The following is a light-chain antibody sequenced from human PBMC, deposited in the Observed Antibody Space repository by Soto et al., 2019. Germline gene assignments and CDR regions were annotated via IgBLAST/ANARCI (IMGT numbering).Light chain of an antibody. J-gene: IGLJ1*01. CDR2: DVT. CDR1: SSDVGGYNY. V-gene: IGLV2-8*01. CDR3: TSYAGSGSYV. Sequence: QSALTQPPSVSGSPGQSVAISCTGTSSDVGGYNYVSWYQQHPGKAPRLMIYDVTKRPSGVPDRFSGSKSGNTASLTVSGLQAEDEADYYCTSYAGSGSYVFGSGTKVTVL.